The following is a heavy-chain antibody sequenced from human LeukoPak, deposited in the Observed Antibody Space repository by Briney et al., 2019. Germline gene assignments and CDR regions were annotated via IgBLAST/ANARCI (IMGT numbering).Heavy chain of an antibody. CDR3: AREGDYCDSSGYYLDY. V-gene: IGHV3-53*01. CDR2: IYSGGST. J-gene: IGHJ4*02. Sequence: GGSLRLSCAASGFTVSSNYMSWVRQAPGKGLEWVSVIYSGGSTYYADSVKGRFTISRDNSKNTLYLQMNSLRAEDTAVYYCAREGDYCDSSGYYLDYWGQGTLVTVSS. D-gene: IGHD3-22*01. CDR1: GFTVSSNY.